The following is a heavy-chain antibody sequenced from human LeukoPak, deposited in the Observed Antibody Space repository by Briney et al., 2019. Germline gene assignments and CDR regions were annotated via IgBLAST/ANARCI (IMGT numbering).Heavy chain of an antibody. CDR1: GFQFSRHC. J-gene: IGHJ3*01. V-gene: IGHV3-74*01. CDR2: TKSNGSRS. D-gene: IGHD1-26*01. Sequence: ESLRLSCAASGFQFSRHCIHWVRHLPGKGLVWVSRTKSNGSRSDYADIVKGRSTNPKDNAKNTLYLQMNSLSVDDTAVYYFARDGIDFRAFDLWGQGTMVTVSS. CDR3: ARDGIDFRAFDL.